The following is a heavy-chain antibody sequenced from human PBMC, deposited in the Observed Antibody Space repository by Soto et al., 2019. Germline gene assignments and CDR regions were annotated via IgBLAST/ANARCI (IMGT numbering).Heavy chain of an antibody. J-gene: IGHJ6*02. CDR3: AKDLSIAEYYYYGMDV. CDR2: ISWNSGSI. D-gene: IGHD6-6*01. CDR1: GFTFDDYA. Sequence: LRLSCAASGFTFDDYAMHWVRQAPGKGLEWVSGISWNSGSIGYADSVKGRFTISRDNAKNSLYLQMNSLRAEDTALYYCAKDLSIAEYYYYGMDVWGQGTTVTVSS. V-gene: IGHV3-9*01.